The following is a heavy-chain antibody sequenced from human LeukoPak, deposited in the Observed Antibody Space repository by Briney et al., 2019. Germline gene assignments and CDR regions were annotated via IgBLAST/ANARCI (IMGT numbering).Heavy chain of an antibody. CDR1: GYTFTGYY. Sequence: WASVKVSCKASGYTFTGYYMHWVRQAPGQGLEWMGWINPNSGGTNYAQKFQGRVTMTRDTSISTAYMELSRLRSDGTAVYYCARAETTEAYYFDYWGQGTLVTVSS. D-gene: IGHD4-11*01. CDR2: INPNSGGT. J-gene: IGHJ4*02. CDR3: ARAETTEAYYFDY. V-gene: IGHV1-2*02.